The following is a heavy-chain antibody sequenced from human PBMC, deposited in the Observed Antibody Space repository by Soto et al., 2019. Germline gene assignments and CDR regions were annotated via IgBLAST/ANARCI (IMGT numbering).Heavy chain of an antibody. CDR3: ARGGVDVVATSAFEY. CDR2: IIPNIGTA. CDR1: GGTFNNYA. D-gene: IGHD5-12*01. V-gene: IGHV1-69*01. Sequence: QVQLVQSGAEVKKPGSSVKVSCKASGGTFNNYAISWVRQAPGQGLEWMGGIIPNIGTADYAHKFQGRLAISADESTGTTFMELSSLRSEDTALYYCARGGVDVVATSAFEYWGQGTLVTVSS. J-gene: IGHJ4*02.